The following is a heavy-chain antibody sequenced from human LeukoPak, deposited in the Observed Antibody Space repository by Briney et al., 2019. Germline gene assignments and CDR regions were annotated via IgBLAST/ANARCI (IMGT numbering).Heavy chain of an antibody. CDR2: ISYDGSNK. CDR3: AKGGYCSGGSCSSYYYHGMDV. CDR1: GFTFSSYG. D-gene: IGHD2-15*01. Sequence: GGSLRLSCAASGFTFSSYGMHWVRQAPGKGLEWVAVISYDGSNKYYADSVKGRFTISRDNSKNTLYLQMNSLRAEDTAVYYCAKGGYCSGGSCSSYYYHGMDVWGQGTMVTVSS. V-gene: IGHV3-30*18. J-gene: IGHJ6*02.